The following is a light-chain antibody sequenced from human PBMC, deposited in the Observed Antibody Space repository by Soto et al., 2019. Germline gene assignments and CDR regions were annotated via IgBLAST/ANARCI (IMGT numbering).Light chain of an antibody. V-gene: IGKV1-9*01. CDR3: HDLNSYPRT. CDR2: TAS. Sequence: DIQLTQSPSFLSASVGDRVTITCRASQGISSYLAWYQQKPGKAPKLLIYTASTLQSGVPSRFSGSGSGTEFTITISSLQPEDFATYYCHDLNSYPRTFGQGTKVEIK. J-gene: IGKJ1*01. CDR1: QGISSY.